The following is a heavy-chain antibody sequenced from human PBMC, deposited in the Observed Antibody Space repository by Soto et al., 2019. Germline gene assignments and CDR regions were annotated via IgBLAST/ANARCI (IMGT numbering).Heavy chain of an antibody. D-gene: IGHD5-12*01. J-gene: IGHJ4*02. CDR3: ARGDGYNTAFDY. CDR1: GGSISSGDYY. Sequence: SETLSLTCTVSGGSISSGDYYWSWIRQPPGKGLEWIGYIYYSGSTYYNPSLKSRVTISVDTSKSQFSLKLSSVTAADTAVYYCARGDGYNTAFDYWGQGTLVTVS. CDR2: IYYSGST. V-gene: IGHV4-30-4*01.